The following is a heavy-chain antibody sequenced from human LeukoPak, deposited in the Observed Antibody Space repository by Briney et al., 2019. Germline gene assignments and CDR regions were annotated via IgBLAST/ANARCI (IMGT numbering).Heavy chain of an antibody. D-gene: IGHD1-1*01. Sequence: PSETLSLTCTVSGGSISSYYWSWIRQPPGKGLEWIGYIYYSGSTNYNPSLKSRVTISVDTSKNQFSLKLSSVTAADTAVYYCARPHNLDYYYGMDVWGQGTTVTVSS. V-gene: IGHV4-59*08. CDR3: ARPHNLDYYYGMDV. CDR2: IYYSGST. J-gene: IGHJ6*02. CDR1: GGSISSYY.